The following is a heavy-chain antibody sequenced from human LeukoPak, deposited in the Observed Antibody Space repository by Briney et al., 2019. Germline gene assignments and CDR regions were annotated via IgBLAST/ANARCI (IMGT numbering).Heavy chain of an antibody. CDR1: GGSISSGGYY. D-gene: IGHD2-2*01. J-gene: IGHJ5*02. V-gene: IGHV4-31*03. CDR2: IYYSGST. Sequence: SETLSLTRTVSGGSISSGGYYWSWIRQHPGKGLEWIGYIYYSGSTYYNPSLKSRVTISVDTSKNQFSLKLSSVTAADTAVYYCARTRIVVVPAALRGPNWFDPWGQGTLVTVSS. CDR3: ARTRIVVVPAALRGPNWFDP.